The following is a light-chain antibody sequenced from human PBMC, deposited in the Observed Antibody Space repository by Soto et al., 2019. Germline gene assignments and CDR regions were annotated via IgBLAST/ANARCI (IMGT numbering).Light chain of an antibody. CDR3: QQYKNWPRT. V-gene: IGKV3-15*01. CDR2: GAS. Sequence: MTQSPYSLSASVGDRATLPCWASQSISSNLAWYQQKRGQAPRLLIYGASTRATGISARFSGSGSGTEFTLTISSLQSEDFAIYYCQQYKNWPRTFGQGTKVDIK. CDR1: QSISSN. J-gene: IGKJ1*01.